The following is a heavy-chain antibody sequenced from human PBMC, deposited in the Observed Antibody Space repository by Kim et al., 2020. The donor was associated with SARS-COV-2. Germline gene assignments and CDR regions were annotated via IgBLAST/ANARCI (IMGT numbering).Heavy chain of an antibody. CDR3: ATRGRYFDWLSHDY. D-gene: IGHD3-9*01. J-gene: IGHJ4*02. Sequence: AQQFQGRGTITADESNSTAYMELSSLRSEDTAVYYCATRGRYFDWLSHDYWGQGTLVTVSS. V-gene: IGHV1-69*01.